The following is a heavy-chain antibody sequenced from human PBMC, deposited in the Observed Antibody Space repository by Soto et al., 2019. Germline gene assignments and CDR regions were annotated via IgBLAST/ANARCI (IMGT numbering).Heavy chain of an antibody. CDR2: ISSNGVGT. CDR1: GFTLSGYA. J-gene: IGHJ6*03. CDR3: AGRARPDFYYLDV. D-gene: IGHD6-6*01. V-gene: IGHV3-64*01. Sequence: EVQLAESGGGLAQPGGSLRLSCAASGFTLSGYAMDWVRQAPGKGLEYVSGISSNGVGTYYANSVQGRFTISRDNSKNTGYLTMCSLRPEDMAVYYCAGRARPDFYYLDVWGKGSTVTVSS.